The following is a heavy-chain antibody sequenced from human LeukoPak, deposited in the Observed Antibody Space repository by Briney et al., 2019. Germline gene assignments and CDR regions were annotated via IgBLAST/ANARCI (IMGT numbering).Heavy chain of an antibody. J-gene: IGHJ6*03. D-gene: IGHD3-16*02. V-gene: IGHV4-39*07. Sequence: KPSETLSLTCTVSGGSISSSSYYWGWIRQPPGKGLEWIGSIYYSGSTYYNPPLKSRVTISVDTSKNQFSLKLSSVTAADTAVYYCARGEGGGYPYYYYYMDVWGKGTTVTVSS. CDR3: ARGEGGGYPYYYYYMDV. CDR2: IYYSGST. CDR1: GGSISSSSYY.